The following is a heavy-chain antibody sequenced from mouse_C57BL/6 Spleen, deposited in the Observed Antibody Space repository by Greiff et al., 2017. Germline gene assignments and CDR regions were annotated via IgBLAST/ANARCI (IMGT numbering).Heavy chain of an antibody. V-gene: IGHV1-55*01. J-gene: IGHJ3*01. CDR1: GYTFTSYW. D-gene: IGHD2-5*01. CDR3: ARGDYSKFAY. Sequence: QVQLKESGAELVKPGASVKMSCKASGYTFTSYWITWVKQRPGQGLEWIGDIYPGSGSTNYNEKFKSKATLTVDTSSSTAYMQLSSLTSEDSAVYYCARGDYSKFAYWGQGTLVTVSA. CDR2: IYPGSGST.